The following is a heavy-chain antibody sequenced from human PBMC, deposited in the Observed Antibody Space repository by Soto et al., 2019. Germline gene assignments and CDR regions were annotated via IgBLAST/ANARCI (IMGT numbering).Heavy chain of an antibody. Sequence: SETLSLTCTVSGGSISSSSYYWGWIRQPPGKGLEWIGYIYYSGSTNYNPSLKSRVTISVDTSKNQFSLKLSSVTAADTAVYYCARGDTYYDSLNWFYPWGQGTLVTVSS. D-gene: IGHD3-3*01. V-gene: IGHV4-61*05. CDR3: ARGDTYYDSLNWFYP. J-gene: IGHJ5*02. CDR1: GGSISSSSYY. CDR2: IYYSGST.